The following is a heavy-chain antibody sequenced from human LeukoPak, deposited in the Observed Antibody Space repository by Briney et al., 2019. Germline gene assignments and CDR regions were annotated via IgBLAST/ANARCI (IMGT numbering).Heavy chain of an antibody. CDR3: ARRMTYYDILTGYPQPYYFDY. CDR1: GGSISSGGYY. CDR2: IYYSGST. Sequence: SETLSLTCTVSGGSISSGGYYWSWIRQPPGKGLEWIGYIYYSGSTYYNPSLKSRVTISVDTSKNQFSLKLSSVTAADTAVYYCARRMTYYDILTGYPQPYYFDYWGRGTLVTVSS. D-gene: IGHD3-9*01. V-gene: IGHV4-30-4*08. J-gene: IGHJ4*02.